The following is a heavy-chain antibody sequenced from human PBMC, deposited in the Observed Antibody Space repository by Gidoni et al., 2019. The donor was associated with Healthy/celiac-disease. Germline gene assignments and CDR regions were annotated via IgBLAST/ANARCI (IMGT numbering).Heavy chain of an antibody. CDR1: GSTVRSDS. CDR2: ISSSSSTI. V-gene: IGHV3-48*02. J-gene: IGHJ4*02. D-gene: IGHD5-18*01. CDR3: ARSVFIVYSYGPNFDY. Sequence: EVQLVESGGGLVQPGGSLRLSGAASGSTVRSDSMNWVRQAPGKGLEWVSYISSSSSTIYYADSVKGRFTISRDNAKNSLYLQMTSLRDEDTAVYYCARSVFIVYSYGPNFDYWGQGTLVTVSS.